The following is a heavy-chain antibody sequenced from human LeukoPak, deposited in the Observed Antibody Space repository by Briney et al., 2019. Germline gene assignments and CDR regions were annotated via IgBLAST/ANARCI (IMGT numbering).Heavy chain of an antibody. V-gene: IGHV1-69*13. CDR2: IIPIFGRA. CDR1: GGTFSNYA. Sequence: SVKVSCKASGGTFSNYAISWVPQAPGQGLEWMGGIIPIFGRASYAQKFQGRVTITADESTTTAYMELSSLRSEDTAVYYCARDSGSYYADVDYWGQGTLVTVSS. D-gene: IGHD1-26*01. J-gene: IGHJ4*02. CDR3: ARDSGSYYADVDY.